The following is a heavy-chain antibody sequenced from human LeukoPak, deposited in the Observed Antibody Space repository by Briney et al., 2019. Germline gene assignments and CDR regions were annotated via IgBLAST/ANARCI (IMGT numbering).Heavy chain of an antibody. J-gene: IGHJ4*02. CDR2: IYYSGST. V-gene: IGHV4-59*01. D-gene: IGHD3-16*02. CDR1: GGSISSYY. Sequence: SETLSLTCTVSGGSISSYYWSWIRQPPGKGLGWNGYIYYSGSTNYNPSLKSRVTISVDTSKNQFSLKLSSVTAADTDVYYCARGYDYVWGSYHLILPYFDYWGQRTLVTVSS. CDR3: ARGYDYVWGSYHLILPYFDY.